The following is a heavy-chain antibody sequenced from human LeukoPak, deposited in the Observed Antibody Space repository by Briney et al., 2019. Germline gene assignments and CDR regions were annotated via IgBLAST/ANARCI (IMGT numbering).Heavy chain of an antibody. CDR3: ARDSLGGGNWDY. J-gene: IGHJ4*02. Sequence: KAGGSLRLSCAASGFTFSSYSMNWVRQAPGKGLEWVSSISSSSSYIYYADPVKGRFTISRDNAKNSLYLQMNSLRAEDTAVYYCARDSLGGGNWDYWGQGTLVTVSS. CDR1: GFTFSSYS. CDR2: ISSSSSYI. V-gene: IGHV3-21*01. D-gene: IGHD4-23*01.